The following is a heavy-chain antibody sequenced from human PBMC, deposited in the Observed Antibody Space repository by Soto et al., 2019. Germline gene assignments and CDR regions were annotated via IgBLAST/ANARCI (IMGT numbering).Heavy chain of an antibody. CDR2: IIPILGIA. D-gene: IGHD6-13*01. CDR1: GGTFSSYT. V-gene: IGHV1-69*02. CDR3: ARIPGIAAAGKRHFDY. J-gene: IGHJ4*02. Sequence: QVQLVQSGAEVKKPGSSVKVSCKASGGTFSSYTISWVRQAPGQGLEWMGRIIPILGIANYAQKFQGRVTITADKSTSPAYMELSSLRSEDTAVYYCARIPGIAAAGKRHFDYWGQGTLVTVSS.